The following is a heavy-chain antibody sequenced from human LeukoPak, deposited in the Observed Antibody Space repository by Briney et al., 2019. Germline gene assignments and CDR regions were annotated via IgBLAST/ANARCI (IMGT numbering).Heavy chain of an antibody. CDR1: GGSFSGYY. CDR2: INHSGST. V-gene: IGHV4-34*01. CDR3: ARDRRERDYYYMDV. D-gene: IGHD1-1*01. Sequence: SETLSLTCAVYGGSFSGYYWSWIRQPPGKGLEWIGEINHSGSTNYNPSLKSRVTISVDTSKNQFSLKLSSVTAADTAVYYCARDRRERDYYYMDVWGKGTTVTVSS. J-gene: IGHJ6*03.